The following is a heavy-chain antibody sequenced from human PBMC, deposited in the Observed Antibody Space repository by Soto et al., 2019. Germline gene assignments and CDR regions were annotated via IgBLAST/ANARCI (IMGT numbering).Heavy chain of an antibody. J-gene: IGHJ4*02. CDR2: IWYDGSNK. Sequence: QVRLVESGGGVVQPGRSLRLSCAASGFTFSSYGMHWVRQSPGKGLEWVAVIWYDGSNKYYADSVKGRFTISRDNSKNTLYLQMNSLRAEDTAVYYCAREGYDSSGGYFDYWGQGTLVTVSS. V-gene: IGHV3-33*01. CDR1: GFTFSSYG. D-gene: IGHD3-22*01. CDR3: AREGYDSSGGYFDY.